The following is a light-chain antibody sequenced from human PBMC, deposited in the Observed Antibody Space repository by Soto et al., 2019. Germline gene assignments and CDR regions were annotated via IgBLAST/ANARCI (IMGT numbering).Light chain of an antibody. CDR1: QSISRW. Sequence: IQMTPSPATLSASVGDRTTITCRASQSISRWLTWYQQKQGKXPKXXIYEASNLESGVPSRFSGSGSGTELTITIGGLQPDDFETYYGQQFNSYPITFGQGTRLEIK. CDR3: QQFNSYPIT. J-gene: IGKJ5*01. CDR2: EAS. V-gene: IGKV1-5*01.